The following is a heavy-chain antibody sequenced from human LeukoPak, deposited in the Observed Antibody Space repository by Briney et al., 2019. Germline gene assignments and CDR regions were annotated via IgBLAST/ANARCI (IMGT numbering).Heavy chain of an antibody. D-gene: IGHD3/OR15-3a*01. CDR1: GFTFSTYW. CDR3: AKLLNLDYDY. V-gene: IGHV3-23*01. CDR2: ISGSGDNK. Sequence: GGSLRLPCAASGFTFSTYWMHWVRQAPGKGLEWVSIISGSGDNKYHADSAKGRFTISKDNSKNTLYLQMNSLRAEDTAVYYCAKLLNLDYDYGGQGTLVTVSS. J-gene: IGHJ4*02.